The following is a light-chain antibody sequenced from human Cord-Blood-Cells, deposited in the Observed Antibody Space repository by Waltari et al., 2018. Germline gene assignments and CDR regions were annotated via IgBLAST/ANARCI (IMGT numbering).Light chain of an antibody. Sequence: DIVMTQSPDSLAVSLGERATINCKSSQPVLYSSNNKIYLAWYQQKPGQPPKLLIYWASTRESGVPDRFSGGRSGTDFALTISSLQAEDVAVYYCQQYYSTPWTFGQGTKVEIK. J-gene: IGKJ1*01. CDR2: WAS. V-gene: IGKV4-1*01. CDR1: QPVLYSSNNKIY. CDR3: QQYYSTPWT.